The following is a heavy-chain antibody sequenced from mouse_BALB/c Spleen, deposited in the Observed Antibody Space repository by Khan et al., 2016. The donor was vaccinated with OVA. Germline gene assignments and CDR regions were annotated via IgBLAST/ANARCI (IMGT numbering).Heavy chain of an antibody. Sequence: QVQLKESGPGLVQPSQNLSITCTVSGFSLINYGVHWVRQSPGKALEWLGAIWSGGSTDYNAAFISRLSITKDNSTSQIFFKMNSLQADDTAVYYCARNGVFHYHGYGGMDFWGQGTSVTVSS. D-gene: IGHD1-2*01. CDR2: IWSGGST. V-gene: IGHV2-4-1*01. J-gene: IGHJ4*01. CDR3: ARNGVFHYHGYGGMDF. CDR1: GFSLINYG.